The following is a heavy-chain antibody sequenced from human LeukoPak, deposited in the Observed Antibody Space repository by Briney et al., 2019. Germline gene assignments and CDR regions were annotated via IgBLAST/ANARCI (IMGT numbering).Heavy chain of an antibody. V-gene: IGHV3-7*01. CDR3: ARDRWGYSYGGD. CDR1: GFTFSSHW. D-gene: IGHD5-18*01. Sequence: GGSLRLSCAASGFTFSSHWMSWVRQAPGKGLEWVANIKEDGREKFYVDSVRGRFTISRDNAKNSLYLQMNSLRAEDTAVYYCARDRWGYSYGGDWGQGTLVTVSS. J-gene: IGHJ4*02. CDR2: IKEDGREK.